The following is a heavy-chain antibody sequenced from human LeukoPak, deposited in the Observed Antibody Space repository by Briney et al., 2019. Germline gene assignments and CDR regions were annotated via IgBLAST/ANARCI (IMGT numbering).Heavy chain of an antibody. CDR3: ASTYDYDSSGYYPFDY. CDR1: GFAFSNYW. V-gene: IGHV3-74*01. J-gene: IGHJ4*02. CDR2: INSNGRST. D-gene: IGHD3-22*01. Sequence: GGSLRLSCAASGFAFSNYWMHWLRQAPGKGLVWVSRINSNGRSTSYADSVKGRFTISRDNAKNTVYLQMNSLRAEDTAVYYCASTYDYDSSGYYPFDYWGQGTRVTVSS.